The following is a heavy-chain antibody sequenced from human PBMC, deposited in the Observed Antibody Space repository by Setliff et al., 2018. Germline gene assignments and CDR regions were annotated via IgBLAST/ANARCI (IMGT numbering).Heavy chain of an antibody. Sequence: SETLSLTCAVYGDSFSDYYWSWIRQPPGKGLEWIGSIYHSGSSYYNSSLRSRVTISVDTSKNQFSLILRSVTAADTAVYYCARGRMRGSCSGPSCTYDPFDIWGQGTLVTVSS. V-gene: IGHV4-34*01. CDR2: IYHSGSS. CDR3: ARGRMRGSCSGPSCTYDPFDI. D-gene: IGHD2-2*01. CDR1: GDSFSDYY. J-gene: IGHJ3*02.